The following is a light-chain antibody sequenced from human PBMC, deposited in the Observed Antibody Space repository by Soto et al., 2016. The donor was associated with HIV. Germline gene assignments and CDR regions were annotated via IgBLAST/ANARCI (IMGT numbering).Light chain of an antibody. CDR2: NDI. CDR1: NIGSKS. V-gene: IGLV3-21*03. J-gene: IGLJ2*01. CDR3: QVWDTSTDHVI. Sequence: SYELTQPPSVSVAPGKTAKITCGGNNIGSKSVHWYQQKPGQAPVPVVYNDIDRPSGIPERFSGSNSGNTATLTISRVEAGDEADYYCQVWDTSTDHVIFGGGTKLTVL.